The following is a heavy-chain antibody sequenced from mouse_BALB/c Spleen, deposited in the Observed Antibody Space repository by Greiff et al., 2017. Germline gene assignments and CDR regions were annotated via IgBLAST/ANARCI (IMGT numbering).Heavy chain of an antibody. V-gene: IGHV1S29*02. J-gene: IGHJ4*01. CDR2: IYPYNGGT. Sequence: EVQVVESGPELVKPGASVKISCKASGYTFTDYNMHWVKQSHGKSLEWIGYIYPYNGGTGYNQKFKSKATLTVDNSSSTAYMELRSLTSEDSAVYYCARYLLYAMDYWGQGTSVTVSS. CDR1: GYTFTDYN. CDR3: ARYLLYAMDY. D-gene: IGHD5-1*01.